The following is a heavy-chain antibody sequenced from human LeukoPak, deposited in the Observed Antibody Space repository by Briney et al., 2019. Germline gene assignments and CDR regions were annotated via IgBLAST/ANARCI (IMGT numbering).Heavy chain of an antibody. D-gene: IGHD6-13*01. J-gene: IGHJ5*02. Sequence: GSLKISCKGSGYSFTSYWIGWVRQMPGKGREWMGIIYPGDSDTRYSPSFQGQVTISADKSISTAYLQWSSLKASDTAMYYCARPKYSSSWYSGFDPWGQGTLVTVSS. CDR2: IYPGDSDT. CDR3: ARPKYSSSWYSGFDP. CDR1: GYSFTSYW. V-gene: IGHV5-51*01.